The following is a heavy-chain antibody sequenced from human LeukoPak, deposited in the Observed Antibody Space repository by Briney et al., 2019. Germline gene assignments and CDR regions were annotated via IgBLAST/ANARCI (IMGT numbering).Heavy chain of an antibody. CDR3: ARDRTRYSSSWHLFDY. Sequence: ASVKVSCKASGYTFTNYEINWMRQATGQGLEWLGWMNPNSGNTGYAQKFQGRVTITRDTSINTAYMELSSLRSEDTAVYYYARDRTRYSSSWHLFDYWGQGTLVTVSS. J-gene: IGHJ4*02. CDR1: GYTFTNYE. V-gene: IGHV1-8*03. D-gene: IGHD6-13*01. CDR2: MNPNSGNT.